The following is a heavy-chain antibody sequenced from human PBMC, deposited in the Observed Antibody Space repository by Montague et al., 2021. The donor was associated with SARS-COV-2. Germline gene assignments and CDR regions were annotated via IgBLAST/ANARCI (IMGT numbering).Heavy chain of an antibody. CDR2: TYHSGST. CDR3: ARLVVVPSPRTFDP. V-gene: IGHV4-4*02. Sequence: SETLSLTCEVSGASISSNNWWIWVRQSPGKGLEWIGETYHSGSTNYNPSLRSRVTISVDKSKNQFSLKVNSVSAAATAEYYCARLVVVPSPRTFDPWGQGTLVAVSS. J-gene: IGHJ5*02. CDR1: GASISSNNW. D-gene: IGHD3-22*01.